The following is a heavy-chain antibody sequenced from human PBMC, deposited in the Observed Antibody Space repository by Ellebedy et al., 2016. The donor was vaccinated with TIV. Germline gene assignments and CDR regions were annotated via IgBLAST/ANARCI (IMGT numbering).Heavy chain of an antibody. CDR1: GGSISSGGYY. CDR3: ARGFSFSTLKY. CDR2: IYYSGST. D-gene: IGHD2/OR15-2a*01. V-gene: IGHV4-31*03. J-gene: IGHJ4*02. Sequence: SETLSLTCTVSGGSISSGGYYWSWIRQHPGKGLEWIGYIYYSGSTYYNPSLKSRVTISVDTSKNQFSLKLSSVTAADTAVYYCARGFSFSTLKYWGQGTLVTVSS.